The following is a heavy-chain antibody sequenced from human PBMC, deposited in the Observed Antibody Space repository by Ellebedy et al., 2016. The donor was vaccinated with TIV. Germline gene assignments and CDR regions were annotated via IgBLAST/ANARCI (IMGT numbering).Heavy chain of an antibody. D-gene: IGHD2-21*02. CDR3: ARDDFVF. Sequence: GESLKISCAASGFTFSDYYMSWIRQAPGKGLEWVANIKQDGGEKYYVDSVKGRFTISRDNAKNSMYLQMNSLRAEDTAVYYCARDDFVFWGQGTLVTVSS. J-gene: IGHJ4*02. CDR2: IKQDGGEK. V-gene: IGHV3-7*04. CDR1: GFTFSDYY.